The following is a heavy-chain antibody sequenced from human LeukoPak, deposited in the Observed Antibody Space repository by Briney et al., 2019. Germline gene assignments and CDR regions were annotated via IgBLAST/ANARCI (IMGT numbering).Heavy chain of an antibody. J-gene: IGHJ1*01. CDR2: ISGSGGST. Sequence: GGSLRLSCAASGFTFSSYAMSWVRQAPGKGLEWVSAISGSGGSTYYADSVKGRFTISRDNSKNTLYLQMSSLRAEDTAVYYCAKPDSSSWYPEYFQHWGQGTLVTVSS. D-gene: IGHD6-13*01. V-gene: IGHV3-23*01. CDR1: GFTFSSYA. CDR3: AKPDSSSWYPEYFQH.